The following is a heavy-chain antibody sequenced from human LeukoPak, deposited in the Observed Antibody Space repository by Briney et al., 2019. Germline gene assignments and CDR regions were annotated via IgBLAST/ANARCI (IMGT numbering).Heavy chain of an antibody. CDR3: ARDLSRENGDYIGY. CDR2: ISYDGSNK. D-gene: IGHD4-17*01. V-gene: IGHV3-30*03. J-gene: IGHJ4*02. Sequence: PGGSLRLSCAASGFTFSSYGMHWVRQAPGKGLEWVAVISYDGSNKYYADSVKGRFTISRDNSKNTLYLQMNSLRAEDTAVYYCARDLSRENGDYIGYWGQGTLVTVSS. CDR1: GFTFSSYG.